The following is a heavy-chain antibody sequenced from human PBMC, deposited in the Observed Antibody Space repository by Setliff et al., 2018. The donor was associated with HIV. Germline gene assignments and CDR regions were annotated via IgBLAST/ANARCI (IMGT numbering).Heavy chain of an antibody. Sequence: PSETLSLTCVVYNGSFSGHYWSWIRQPPGKGLEWIGEINHSGSPNYNSSLKSRVTISIDTSKSQFSLKLSSATAADTAVYFCVGRFGLVQIFYFDYWGQGVLVTVSS. D-gene: IGHD2-15*01. CDR1: NGSFSGHY. J-gene: IGHJ4*02. V-gene: IGHV4-34*01. CDR3: VGRFGLVQIFYFDY. CDR2: INHSGSP.